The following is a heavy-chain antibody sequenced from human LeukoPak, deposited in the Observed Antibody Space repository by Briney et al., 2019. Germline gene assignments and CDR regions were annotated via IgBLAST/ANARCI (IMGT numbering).Heavy chain of an antibody. D-gene: IGHD5-12*01. CDR2: IYYSENT. V-gene: IGHV4-30-4*07. CDR3: ASHSGGYAY. CDR1: GGSINSGGYS. Sequence: SETLSLTCALSGGSINSGGYSWSWIRQPPGKGLEWIGYIYYSENTYYNPSLKSRVTISVDASKNQFSLKLSSVTAADTAVYYCASHSGGYAYWGQGTLVTVSS. J-gene: IGHJ4*02.